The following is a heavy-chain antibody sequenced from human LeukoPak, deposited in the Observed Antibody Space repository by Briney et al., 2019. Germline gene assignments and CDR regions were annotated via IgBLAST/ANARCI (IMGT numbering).Heavy chain of an antibody. CDR2: IWYDGSNK. J-gene: IGHJ3*02. V-gene: IGHV3-33*01. CDR1: GFTFSSYG. CDR3: ARDRSDAFDI. Sequence: GRSLRLSCTASGFTFSSYGMHWVRQAPGKGLAWVAVIWYDGSNKYYADSVKGRFTISRDNSKNTLYLQMNSLRAEDTAVYYCARDRSDAFDIWGQGTMVTVSS.